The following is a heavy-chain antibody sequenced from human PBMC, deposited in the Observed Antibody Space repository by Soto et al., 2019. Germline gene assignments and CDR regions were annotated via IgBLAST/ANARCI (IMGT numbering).Heavy chain of an antibody. CDR3: ARDTAMVTTRDYYGMDV. CDR2: IIPIFGTA. V-gene: IGHV1-69*13. D-gene: IGHD5-18*01. J-gene: IGHJ6*02. Sequence: SVKVSCKASGGTFSSYAISWVRQAPGQGLEWMGGIIPIFGTANYAQKFQGRVTITADESTSTAYMELSSLRSEDTAVYYCARDTAMVTTRDYYGMDVWGQGTAVTVSS. CDR1: GGTFSSYA.